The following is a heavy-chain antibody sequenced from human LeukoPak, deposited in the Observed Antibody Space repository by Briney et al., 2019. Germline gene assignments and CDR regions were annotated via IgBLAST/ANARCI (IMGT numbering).Heavy chain of an antibody. CDR3: ARDEHDILTGYYLYYYGMDV. V-gene: IGHV3-30*04. Sequence: GGSLRLSCAASGFTFSSYAMHWVRQAPGKGLEWVAVISYDGSDKYSADSVKGRFTISRDNSKNTLYLQMNSLRAKDTAVYYCARDEHDILTGYYLYYYGMDVWGQGTTVTVSS. CDR2: ISYDGSDK. J-gene: IGHJ6*02. CDR1: GFTFSSYA. D-gene: IGHD3-9*01.